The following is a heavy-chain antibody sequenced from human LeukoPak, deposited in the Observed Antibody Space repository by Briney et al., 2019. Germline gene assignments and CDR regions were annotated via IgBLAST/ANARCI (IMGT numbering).Heavy chain of an antibody. J-gene: IGHJ4*02. D-gene: IGHD5-18*01. CDR3: ARDTGDNYGPLDS. CDR1: GGSISSGDYY. CDR2: IYNSGST. Sequence: PSETLSLTCTVSGGSISSGDYYWSWIRQHPGKGLEWIGCIYNSGSTYYNPSLKSRVTISLDTSKNQFSLKVFSVTAADTAVYYCARDTGDNYGPLDSWGQGTLVTVSS. V-gene: IGHV4-31*03.